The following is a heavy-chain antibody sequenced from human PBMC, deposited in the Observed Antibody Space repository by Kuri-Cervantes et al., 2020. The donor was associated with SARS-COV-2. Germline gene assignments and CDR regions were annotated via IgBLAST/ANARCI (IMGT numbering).Heavy chain of an antibody. V-gene: IGHV3-30-3*01. J-gene: IGHJ3*02. Sequence: GESLKISCAASGFTFSSYAMHWVRQAPGKGLEWVAVISYDGSNEYCADSVKGRFTISRDNSKNTLYLQMNSLRAEDTAVYYCARDSPYQLLDPVASDAFDIWGQGTMVTVSS. CDR2: ISYDGSNE. CDR3: ARDSPYQLLDPVASDAFDI. D-gene: IGHD2-2*02. CDR1: GFTFSSYA.